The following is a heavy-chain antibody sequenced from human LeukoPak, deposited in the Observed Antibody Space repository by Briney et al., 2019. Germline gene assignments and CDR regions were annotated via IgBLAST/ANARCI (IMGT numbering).Heavy chain of an antibody. CDR1: GVSISSYY. V-gene: IGHV4-59*12. J-gene: IGHJ4*02. Sequence: SETLSLTCTVSGVSISSYYWSWIRQPPGKGLEWIGYIYHSGSTYYNPSLKSRVTISVDRSKNQFSLKLSSVTAADTAVYYCARGRLGSGFDYWGQGTLVAVSS. CDR2: IYHSGST. D-gene: IGHD3-10*01. CDR3: ARGRLGSGFDY.